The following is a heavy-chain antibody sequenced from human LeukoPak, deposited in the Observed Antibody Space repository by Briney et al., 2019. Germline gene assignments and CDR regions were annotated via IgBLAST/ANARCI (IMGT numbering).Heavy chain of an antibody. CDR2: IYSGGDT. CDR3: ASLTYSFDY. V-gene: IGHV3-66*01. J-gene: IGHJ4*02. Sequence: GGSLRLSCAASGFTFSSYAMSWVRQAPGKGLEWVSVIYSGGDTYYADSVKDRFTISRDNSKNTLYLQMNSLRAEDTAVYYCASLTYSFDYWGQGTLVTVSS. CDR1: GFTFSSYA.